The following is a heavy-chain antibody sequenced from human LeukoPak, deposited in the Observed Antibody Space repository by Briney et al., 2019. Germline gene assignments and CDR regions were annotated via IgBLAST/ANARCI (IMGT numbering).Heavy chain of an antibody. CDR3: AREVAASRLGYFDY. Sequence: GGSLRLSCAASGFTVSNNYMSWVRQAPGKGLEWVSLIYSGGSTYYANSVKGRFTISRDNSQNTLYLQMNSLRAEDTAVYYCAREVAASRLGYFDYWGQGTLVTVSS. CDR2: IYSGGST. J-gene: IGHJ4*02. D-gene: IGHD3-16*01. CDR1: GFTVSNNY. V-gene: IGHV3-53*01.